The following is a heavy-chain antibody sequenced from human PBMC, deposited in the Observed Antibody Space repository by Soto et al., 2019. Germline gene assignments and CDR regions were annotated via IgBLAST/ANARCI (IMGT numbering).Heavy chain of an antibody. CDR1: GFXXXXXG. Sequence: QVQLVESGGGVXXPGRSXXLSCAASGFXXXXXGMHXXXQAPGKGLEWVAVISYDGSNKYYADSVKGRFTISRDNSKNTLYLQMNSLRAEDTAVYYCATSDYDFWSGYYSAEYFQHWGQGTLVTVSS. CDR2: ISYDGSNK. J-gene: IGHJ1*01. CDR3: ATSDYDFWSGYYSAEYFQH. V-gene: IGHV3-30*03. D-gene: IGHD3-3*01.